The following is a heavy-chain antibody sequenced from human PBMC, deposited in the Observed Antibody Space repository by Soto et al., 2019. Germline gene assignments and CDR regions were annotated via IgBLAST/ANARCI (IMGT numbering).Heavy chain of an antibody. CDR2: IYYIGAT. CDR1: DGSVNSGNYY. Sequence: PSETLSLTCTVSDGSVNSGNYYWSWIRQPPGRGLEWIGHIYYIGATNYNPSLKSRVAISVDTSKNQFSLKVNSVTAADTAVYFCAREEKQLSRYGGDFDYWGQGXQVTVSS. D-gene: IGHD3-16*01. V-gene: IGHV4-61*01. J-gene: IGHJ4*02. CDR3: AREEKQLSRYGGDFDY.